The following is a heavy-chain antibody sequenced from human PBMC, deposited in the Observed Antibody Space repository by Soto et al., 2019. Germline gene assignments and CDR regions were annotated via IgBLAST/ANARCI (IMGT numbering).Heavy chain of an antibody. D-gene: IGHD6-19*01. CDR2: IKQDGSEK. Sequence: EVQLVESGGGLVQPGGSLRLSCAASGFTFSSYWMSWVRQAPGKGLEWVANIKQDGSEKYYVDSVKGRFNISRDNAKNARYMEQYGLRVDSTVVDYGAAAIAVRVSYYYYDSVYLVKCTTLTACS. CDR1: GFTFSSYW. V-gene: IGHV3-7*01. CDR3: AAAIAVRVSYYYYDSVY. J-gene: IGHJ6*03.